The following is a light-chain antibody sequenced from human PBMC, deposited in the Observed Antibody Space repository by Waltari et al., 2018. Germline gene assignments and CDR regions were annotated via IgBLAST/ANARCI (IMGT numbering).Light chain of an antibody. V-gene: IGKV1-9*01. J-gene: IGKJ3*01. CDR2: AAS. CDR3: QQLNSYPLS. Sequence: IQLTQSPSSLSASVGDRVTITCRASQDISSYLAWYQQKPGKAPELLIYAASTLQSGVPSRFSGSGSGTDFTLTISSLQPDDFATYYCQQLNSYPLSFGPGTKVDVK. CDR1: QDISSY.